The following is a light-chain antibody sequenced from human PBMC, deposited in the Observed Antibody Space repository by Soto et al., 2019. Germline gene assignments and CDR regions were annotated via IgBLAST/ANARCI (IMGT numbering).Light chain of an antibody. Sequence: DIQMTQSPSSLSASVGDRIIITCRASESIGNWLAWYQQKPGKAPKLLIYGASTLQSGVPSRFSGSRSGTVFSLTVSNLQPEEFATYYCQQANTFPLSFGGGTKVEIK. J-gene: IGKJ4*01. CDR2: GAS. V-gene: IGKV1D-12*01. CDR3: QQANTFPLS. CDR1: ESIGNW.